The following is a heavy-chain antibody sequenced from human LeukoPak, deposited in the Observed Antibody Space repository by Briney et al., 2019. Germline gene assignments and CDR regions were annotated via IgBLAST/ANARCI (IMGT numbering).Heavy chain of an antibody. CDR2: INPSGGST. CDR3: ARDVSAGAGDY. Sequence: ASVKVSCKASGHTFTSYYIHWVRQAPGQGLEWMGIINPSGGSTSYARKFQGRVTMTRDTSTSTVYMELSSLRSEDTAVYYCARDVSAGAGDYWGQGTLVTVSS. V-gene: IGHV1-46*01. D-gene: IGHD6-19*01. J-gene: IGHJ4*02. CDR1: GHTFTSYY.